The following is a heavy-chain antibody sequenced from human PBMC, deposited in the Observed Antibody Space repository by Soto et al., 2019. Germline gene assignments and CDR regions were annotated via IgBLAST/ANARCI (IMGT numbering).Heavy chain of an antibody. CDR2: IYYSGST. V-gene: IGHV4-31*03. J-gene: IGHJ4*02. D-gene: IGHD1-26*01. Sequence: SETLSLTCTVSGGSISSGGYYWSWIRQHPGKGLEWIGYIYYSGSTYYNPSLKSRVTISVGTSKNQFSLKLSSVTAADTAVYYCARDREVGATRIFDYWGQGTLVTVSS. CDR1: GGSISSGGYY. CDR3: ARDREVGATRIFDY.